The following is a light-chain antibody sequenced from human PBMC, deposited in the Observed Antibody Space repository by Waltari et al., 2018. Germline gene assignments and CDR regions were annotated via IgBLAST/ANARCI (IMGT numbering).Light chain of an antibody. CDR2: GAS. V-gene: IGKV1-12*01. CDR1: QGIGRR. CDR3: QQANSFPRY. Sequence: DIQMTQSPSSRSASVGERDTITCRASQGIGRRLAWYQKKPGEAPKLLIYGASSLPSGVPSRFSGSGSWTDFTLPISSLQPEDFATYYCQQANSFPRYFGQGTRLEIK. J-gene: IGKJ5*01.